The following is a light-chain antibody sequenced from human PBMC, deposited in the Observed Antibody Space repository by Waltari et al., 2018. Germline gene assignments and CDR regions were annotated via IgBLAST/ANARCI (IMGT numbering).Light chain of an antibody. CDR3: CSYAGSAVSV. CDR1: SSDIGKYNL. J-gene: IGLJ3*02. Sequence: QSALTQTASVSGSPGQSITISCSEASSDIGKYNLVCWYQQHPGKAPTPIVYDVDKRPSGVSNRVSGSKSGNTAFLTISGLQTADDADYYCCSYAGSAVSVFGGGTKLTVL. CDR2: DVD. V-gene: IGLV2-23*02.